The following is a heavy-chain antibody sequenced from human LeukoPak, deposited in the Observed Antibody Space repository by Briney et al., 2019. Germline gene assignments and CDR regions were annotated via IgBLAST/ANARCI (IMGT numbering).Heavy chain of an antibody. CDR3: AKDSSGPAF. J-gene: IGHJ4*02. Sequence: GGSLRLSCAASGFTVSNTCMSWVRQAPGKGLEWVSVIYSSGGTFYSESVKGRFTISRDYSKNTLYLQMNSLRVDDTAVYYCAKDSSGPAFWGQGTLVTVSS. V-gene: IGHV3-53*01. CDR1: GFTVSNTC. D-gene: IGHD6-19*01. CDR2: IYSSGGT.